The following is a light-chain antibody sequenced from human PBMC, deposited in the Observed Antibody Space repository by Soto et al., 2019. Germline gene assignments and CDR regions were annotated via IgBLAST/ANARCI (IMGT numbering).Light chain of an antibody. CDR3: HKYNSAPRT. V-gene: IGKV1-27*01. CDR2: AAP. CDR1: QGISNY. J-gene: IGKJ1*01. Sequence: DIQMTQSPSSLSASVGDRVTITCRASQGISNYLAWYQQKPGKVPKLLIYAAPTLQSGVPSRFSGSGSGTDFTLTISSLQPEVVATYYCHKYNSAPRTFGQGTKVEIK.